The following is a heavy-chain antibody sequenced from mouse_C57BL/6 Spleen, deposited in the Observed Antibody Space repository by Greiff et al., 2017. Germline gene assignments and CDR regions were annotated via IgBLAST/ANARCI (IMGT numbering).Heavy chain of an antibody. CDR3: ARQDYYGIFDY. CDR2: ISSGSSTI. CDR1: GFTFSDYG. Sequence: EVKLMESGGGLVKPGGSLKLSCAASGFTFSDYGMHWVRQAPEKGLEWVAYISSGSSTIYYADTVKGRFTISRDNAKNTLFLQMTSLRSEDTAMYYCARQDYYGIFDYWGQGTTLTVSS. D-gene: IGHD1-1*01. J-gene: IGHJ2*01. V-gene: IGHV5-17*01.